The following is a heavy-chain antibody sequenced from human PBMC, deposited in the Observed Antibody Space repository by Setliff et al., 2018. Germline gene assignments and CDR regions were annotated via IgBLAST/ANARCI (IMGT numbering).Heavy chain of an antibody. V-gene: IGHV5-51*01. J-gene: IGHJ4*02. CDR1: GYSFSNFW. Sequence: PGESLEISCKGSGYSFSNFWIGWVRQMPGKGLEWMGIIYPGDSHTRYSPSFQGQVTMSADKSINTAYLHWSNLKASDTAIYYCARGLVGATYSVYFGYWGQGALVTVSS. CDR2: IYPGDSHT. CDR3: ARGLVGATYSVYFGY. D-gene: IGHD1-26*01.